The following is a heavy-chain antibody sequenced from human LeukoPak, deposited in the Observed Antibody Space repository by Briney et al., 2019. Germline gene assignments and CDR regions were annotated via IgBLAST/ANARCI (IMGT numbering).Heavy chain of an antibody. J-gene: IGHJ4*02. D-gene: IGHD3-22*01. CDR1: GFTFSDYS. CDR3: ARLRRNSDRSDFFYYYDH. CDR2: VNTVSSYI. Sequence: PGRSLRLSCAASGFTFSDYSMNWVRQAPGKGLEGVAAVNTVSSYIYYADSMRGRFTISRDNAKNSLFLQMNSLRAEETAVYYCARLRRNSDRSDFFYYYDHWGQGTLVTVSS. V-gene: IGHV3-21*01.